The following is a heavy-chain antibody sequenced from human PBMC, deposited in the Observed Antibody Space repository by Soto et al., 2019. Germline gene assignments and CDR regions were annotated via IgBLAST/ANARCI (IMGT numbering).Heavy chain of an antibody. D-gene: IGHD1-26*01. CDR1: GFTFSSYW. CDR2: IKQDGSEK. Sequence: GPLLLSCSASGFTFSSYWMSWVRQAPGKGLEWVANIKQDGSEKYYVDSVKGRFTISRDNAKNSLYLQMNSLRAEDTAVYYCAKPTSHGGIVGATDAFDIWGQGTMVTV. J-gene: IGHJ3*02. V-gene: IGHV3-7*01. CDR3: AKPTSHGGIVGATDAFDI.